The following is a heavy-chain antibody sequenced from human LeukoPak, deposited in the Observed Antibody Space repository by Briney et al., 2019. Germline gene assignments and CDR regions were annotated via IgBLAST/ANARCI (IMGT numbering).Heavy chain of an antibody. CDR1: GYSISSGYY. J-gene: IGHJ3*02. D-gene: IGHD2-2*02. CDR3: ATLYCSSTSCYNAFDI. Sequence: PSETLSLTCAVSGYSISSGYYWGWIRQPPGKGLEWIGSIYHSGSTYYSPSLKSRVTISVDTSKNQFSLKLSSVTAADTAVYYCATLYCSSTSCYNAFDIWGQGTMVTVSS. V-gene: IGHV4-38-2*01. CDR2: IYHSGST.